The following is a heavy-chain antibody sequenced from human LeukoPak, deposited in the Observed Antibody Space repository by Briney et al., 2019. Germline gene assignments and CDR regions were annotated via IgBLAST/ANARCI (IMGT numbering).Heavy chain of an antibody. CDR3: AGTTGWYSIDY. V-gene: IGHV4-39*01. CDR1: GGSISSSSYY. CDR2: IYYSGST. Sequence: SETLSLTCTASGGSISSSSYYWGWIRQPPGKGLEWIGSIYYSGSTYYNPSLKSRVTISVDTSKNQFSLKLSSVTAADTAVYYCAGTTGWYSIDYWGQGTLVTVSS. J-gene: IGHJ4*02. D-gene: IGHD6-19*01.